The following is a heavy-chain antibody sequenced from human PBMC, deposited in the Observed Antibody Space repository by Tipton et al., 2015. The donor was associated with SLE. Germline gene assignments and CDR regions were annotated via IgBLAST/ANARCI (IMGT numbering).Heavy chain of an antibody. CDR3: ARRGQAGSGNIRWFDP. CDR1: GDSISDYY. CDR2: IYASGST. Sequence: TLSLTCTVSGDSISDYYCPCVRQPAGKGLEWIGRIYASGSTTNNPSFKSRLTMSVDTSKNQFSLKLNSVTAADTAGYYCARRGQAGSGNIRWFDPWGQGTLVTVSS. J-gene: IGHJ5*02. D-gene: IGHD3-10*01. V-gene: IGHV4-4*07.